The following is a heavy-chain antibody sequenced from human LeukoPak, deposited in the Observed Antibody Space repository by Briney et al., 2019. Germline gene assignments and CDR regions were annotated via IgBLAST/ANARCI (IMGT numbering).Heavy chain of an antibody. Sequence: GGSLRLSCAASGFTFSSYGMHWVRQAPGKGLEWVAFIRYDGSNKYYADSVKGRFTISRDNSKDTLYLQMNSLRAEDTAVYYCAKDRSYRGEPHAFDIWGQGTMVTVSS. D-gene: IGHD1-26*01. J-gene: IGHJ3*02. V-gene: IGHV3-30*02. CDR3: AKDRSYRGEPHAFDI. CDR2: IRYDGSNK. CDR1: GFTFSSYG.